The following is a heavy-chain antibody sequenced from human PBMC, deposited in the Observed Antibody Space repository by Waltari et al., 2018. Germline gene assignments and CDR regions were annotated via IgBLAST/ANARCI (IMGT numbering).Heavy chain of an antibody. V-gene: IGHV4-34*01. D-gene: IGHD3-3*01. J-gene: IGHJ3*02. CDR2: INHSGST. CDR1: GGSFSGYY. CDR3: ARGPTYYDFWSGRHAFDI. Sequence: QVQLQQWGAGLLKPSETLSLTCAVYGGSFSGYYWSWIRQPPGKGLEWIGEINHSGSTNDNPSLKSRVTISVDTSKNQFSLKLSSVTAADTAVYYCARGPTYYDFWSGRHAFDIWGQGTMVTVSS.